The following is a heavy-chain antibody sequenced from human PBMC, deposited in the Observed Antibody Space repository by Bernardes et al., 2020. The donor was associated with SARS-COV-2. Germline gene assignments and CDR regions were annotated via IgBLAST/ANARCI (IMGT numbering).Heavy chain of an antibody. CDR1: GYTFTDQY. J-gene: IGHJ4*02. Sequence: ASVKVSCETSGYTFTDQYVHWVRQTPGQGREWMGWSYTNGGGTNYAQKFRGRVTLTRDTSIRTAYMDLTSLTPDDTAVYYCASVTYSSGSDFDYWGQGTLVTVSS. CDR3: ASVTYSSGSDFDY. V-gene: IGHV1-2*02. D-gene: IGHD6-25*01. CDR2: SYTNGGGT.